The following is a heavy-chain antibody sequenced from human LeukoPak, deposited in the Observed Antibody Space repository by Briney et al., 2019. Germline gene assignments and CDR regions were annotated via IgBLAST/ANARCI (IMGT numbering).Heavy chain of an antibody. CDR3: ARAFPTMGGY. J-gene: IGHJ4*02. CDR1: GYSISSGFY. V-gene: IGHV4-38-2*02. Sequence: PSETLSLTCTVSGYSISSGFYWVWIRQPPGKGLEWIGNIHHSGSTYYNPSLKSRVAMSLDTSKNQFSLKLSSVTAADTAVYYCARAFPTMGGYWGQGTLVTVSS. D-gene: IGHD3-10*01. CDR2: IHHSGST.